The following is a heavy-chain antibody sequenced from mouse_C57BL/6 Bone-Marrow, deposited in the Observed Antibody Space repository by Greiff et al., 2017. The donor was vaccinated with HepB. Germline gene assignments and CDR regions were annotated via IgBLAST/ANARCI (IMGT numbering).Heavy chain of an antibody. CDR3: ARDPDYYGSRGFAY. V-gene: IGHV3-6*01. CDR2: ISYDGSN. Sequence: EVKLVESGPGLVKPSQSLSLTCSVTGYSITSGYYWNWIRQFPGNKLEWMGYISYDGSNNYNPSLKNRISITRDTSKNQFFLKLNSVTTEDTATYYCARDPDYYGSRGFAYWGQGTLVTVSA. D-gene: IGHD1-1*01. CDR1: GYSITSGYY. J-gene: IGHJ3*01.